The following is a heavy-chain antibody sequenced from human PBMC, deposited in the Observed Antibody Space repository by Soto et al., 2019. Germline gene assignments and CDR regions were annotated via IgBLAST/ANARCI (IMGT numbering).Heavy chain of an antibody. Sequence: SETLSLTCTVSGGSISSGDYYWSWLRQSPGKGLEWIGYMHYRAIPYYNPSLKSRVSISVDTSKNQFSLNMASLTAADTAVFFCARAVGILYHYFASWGQGTLVTVSS. J-gene: IGHJ4*02. CDR1: GGSISSGDYY. CDR3: ARAVGILYHYFAS. V-gene: IGHV4-30-4*01. D-gene: IGHD2-15*01. CDR2: MHYRAIP.